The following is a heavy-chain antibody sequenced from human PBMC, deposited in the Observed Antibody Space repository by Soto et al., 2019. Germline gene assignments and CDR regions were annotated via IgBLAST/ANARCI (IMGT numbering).Heavy chain of an antibody. V-gene: IGHV1-18*01. J-gene: IGHJ4*02. CDR3: ARHRFNYYDDTVYYYFDY. CDR2: ISAYNGNT. D-gene: IGHD3-22*01. CDR1: GYTFTRYC. Sequence: ASVKVSCKASGYTFTRYCISWVRQAPGQGLEWMGWISAYNGNTNYAQKLQGRVTMTTDTSRNTAYMELRSLRSDDTAVYYCARHRFNYYDDTVYYYFDYWGQGTLVTVSS.